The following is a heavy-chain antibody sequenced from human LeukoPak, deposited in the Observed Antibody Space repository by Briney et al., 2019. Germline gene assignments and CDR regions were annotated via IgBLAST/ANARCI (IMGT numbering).Heavy chain of an antibody. CDR1: GVSVTNYY. D-gene: IGHD1-26*01. CDR3: ARDYLVGAPLDS. V-gene: IGHV4-4*07. CDR2: MYISGST. J-gene: IGHJ4*02. Sequence: PSETLTLTCTVSGVSVTNYYWAWIRQPAGKGLEWIGRMYISGSTKYNPSLKSRVTISIDKTKNEFSLRLRSVTAADTAVYYCARDYLVGAPLDSWGQGTLVTVST.